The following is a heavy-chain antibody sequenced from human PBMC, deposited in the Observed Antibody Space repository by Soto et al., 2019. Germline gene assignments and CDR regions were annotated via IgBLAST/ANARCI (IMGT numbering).Heavy chain of an antibody. CDR2: IFYSGST. CDR3: ARRYSSSLDF. CDR1: YGSISSYY. Sequence: SKPLSVTCTVSYGSISSYYWSWIRKTPGKGLEWIGYIFYSGSTNYNPSLKSRVTISVDTSKNQFSLKLSSVTAADTAVYYCARRYSSSLDFWGQGTLVTVSS. J-gene: IGHJ4*02. V-gene: IGHV4-59*08. D-gene: IGHD6-13*01.